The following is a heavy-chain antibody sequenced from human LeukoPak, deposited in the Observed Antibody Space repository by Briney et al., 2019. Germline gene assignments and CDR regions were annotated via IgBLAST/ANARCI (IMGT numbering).Heavy chain of an antibody. V-gene: IGHV4-34*01. CDR3: ARGGSYSRGWYY. D-gene: IGHD6-19*01. Sequence: SETLSLTCAVYGGSFSGYYWSWIRQPPGKGLEWIGEINHSGSTNYNPSLKSRVTISVGTSKNQFSLKLSTVAAADTAVYYCARGGSYSRGWYYWGQGTLVTVSS. CDR1: GGSFSGYY. CDR2: INHSGST. J-gene: IGHJ4*02.